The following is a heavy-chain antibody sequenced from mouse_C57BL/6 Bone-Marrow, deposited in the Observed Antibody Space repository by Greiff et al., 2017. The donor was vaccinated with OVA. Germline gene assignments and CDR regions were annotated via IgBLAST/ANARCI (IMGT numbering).Heavy chain of an antibody. V-gene: IGHV1-15*01. J-gene: IGHJ4*01. CDR1: GYTFTDYE. D-gene: IGHD2-2*01. Sequence: QVQLQQSGAELVRPGASVTLSCKASGYTFTDYEMHWVKQTPVHGLEWIGAIDPETGGTAYNQKFTGKAILTADKSSSTAYMELRSLTSEDSAVYYCTYLLWLRRPYYYAMDYWGQGTSVTVSS. CDR2: IDPETGGT. CDR3: TYLLWLRRPYYYAMDY.